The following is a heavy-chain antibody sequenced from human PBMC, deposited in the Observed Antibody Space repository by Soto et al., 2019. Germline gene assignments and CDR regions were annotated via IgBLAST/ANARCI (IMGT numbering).Heavy chain of an antibody. CDR3: ARDKGLAGALGYYYYGMDV. J-gene: IGHJ6*02. Sequence: PSETLSLTCTVSGGSISSYYWSWIRQPPGKGLEWIGHIYYSGSIKYNPSLKSRVTISVDTSKNQLSLKLGSVTAADTAVYYCARDKGLAGALGYYYYGMDVWGQGTTVTVSS. D-gene: IGHD3-10*01. V-gene: IGHV4-59*01. CDR1: GGSISSYY. CDR2: IYYSGSI.